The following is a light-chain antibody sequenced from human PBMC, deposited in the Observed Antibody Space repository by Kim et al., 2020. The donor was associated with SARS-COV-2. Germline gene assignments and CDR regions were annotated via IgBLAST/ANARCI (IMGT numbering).Light chain of an antibody. V-gene: IGLV5-45*03. CDR3: MIWHSSAWV. J-gene: IGLJ3*02. CDR1: SGINVDTYW. CDR2: YKSDSNK. Sequence: QPVLTQPSSLSASPGASASLTCTLRSGINVDTYWMYLYQQKPGSPPQYLLRYKSDSNKQQGSGVPSRFSGSKDASANAGILLISGLQSDDEADYYCMIWHSSAWVFGGGTQLTVL.